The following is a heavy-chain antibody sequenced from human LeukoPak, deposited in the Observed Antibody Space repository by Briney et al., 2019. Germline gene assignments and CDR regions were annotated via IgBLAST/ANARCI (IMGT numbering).Heavy chain of an antibody. J-gene: IGHJ5*02. Sequence: GGSLRLSCAVSGFTFSNNWMNWVRQAPGKGLEWVAFIRYDGSNKYYADSEKGRLTISRDNSKNTLYLQMNSLRAEDTAVYYCAKDLSPHNWNYKWFDP. D-gene: IGHD1-7*01. CDR2: IRYDGSNK. V-gene: IGHV3-30*02. CDR1: GFTFSNNW. CDR3: AKDLSPHNWNYKWFDP.